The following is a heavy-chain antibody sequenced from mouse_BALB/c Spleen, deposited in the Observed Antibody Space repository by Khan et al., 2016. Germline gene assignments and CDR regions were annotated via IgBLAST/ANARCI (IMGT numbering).Heavy chain of an antibody. V-gene: IGHV1-77*01. CDR2: IYPGNADT. Sequence: QVQLQQSGAELARPGASVKLSCKASGYTFIDYYINWVKQRTGQGLEWIGEIYPGNADTNYNEKFKGKATLTADKSSSTAYMQLSSLTSEDSAVYFCARSNYGSSPPFAYWGQGALVTVSA. J-gene: IGHJ3*01. CDR1: GYTFIDYY. CDR3: ARSNYGSSPPFAY. D-gene: IGHD1-1*01.